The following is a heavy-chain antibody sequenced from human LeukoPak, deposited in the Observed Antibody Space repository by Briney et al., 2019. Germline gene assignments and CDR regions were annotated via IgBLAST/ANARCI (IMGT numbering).Heavy chain of an antibody. V-gene: IGHV1-18*01. CDR3: ARGSHLGLPEVPPDY. CDR1: GYTXXSYX. J-gene: IGHJ4*02. Sequence: GASVKVSCKASGYTXXSYXIXWVRQAPXXXXXXXXXISAYNGNTNYAQKLQGRVTMTTDTSTSTAYMELRSLRSDDTAVYYCARGSHLGLPEVPPDYWGQGTLVTVSS. D-gene: IGHD3-10*01. CDR2: ISAYNGNT.